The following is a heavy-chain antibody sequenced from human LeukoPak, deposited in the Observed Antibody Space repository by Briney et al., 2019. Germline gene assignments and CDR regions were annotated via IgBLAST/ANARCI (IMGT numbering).Heavy chain of an antibody. CDR1: GFTFSGYG. CDR2: ISVDGSDK. Sequence: GGSLRLSCAASGFTFSGYGMNWVRQAPGKGLEWVAVISVDGSDKYYADSVKGRFTISRDNSNNTLYLQMNSLRVEDTAMYYCARGSFFSTARWFDPWGQGTLATVPS. V-gene: IGHV3-33*01. CDR3: ARGSFFSTARWFDP. J-gene: IGHJ5*02. D-gene: IGHD3/OR15-3a*01.